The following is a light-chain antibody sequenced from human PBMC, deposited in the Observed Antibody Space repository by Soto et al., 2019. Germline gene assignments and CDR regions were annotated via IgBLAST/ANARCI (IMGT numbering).Light chain of an antibody. V-gene: IGKV1-5*03. Sequence: DIQMTQSPSTLSASVGDRVTITCRASQSISSWLAWYQQKPGKAPKLLMYKASSLESGVPSRFSGSGSGTEFTLTISSLQPDDFATYYCQQYNSYSETFGQGTQLEIK. CDR3: QQYNSYSET. J-gene: IGKJ2*01. CDR1: QSISSW. CDR2: KAS.